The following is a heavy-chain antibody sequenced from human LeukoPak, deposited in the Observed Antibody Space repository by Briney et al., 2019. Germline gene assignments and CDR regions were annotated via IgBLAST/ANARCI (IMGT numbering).Heavy chain of an antibody. CDR2: ISYDGSKI. V-gene: IGHV3-30*03. CDR1: GFAFSSYG. CDR3: AGGRTVTPDY. D-gene: IGHD3-16*01. J-gene: IGHJ4*02. Sequence: TGGSLRLSCAASGFAFSSYGMHWVRQAPGKGLEWVSIISYDGSKIYYGDSVKGRFTISKDDSENTLYLQMNSLSAEDTAVYYCAGGRTVTPDYWGQGTLVTVSS.